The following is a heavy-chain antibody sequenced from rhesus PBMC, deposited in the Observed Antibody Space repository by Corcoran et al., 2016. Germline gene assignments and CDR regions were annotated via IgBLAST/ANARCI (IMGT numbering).Heavy chain of an antibody. D-gene: IGHD6-25*01. J-gene: IGHJ4*01. V-gene: IGHV4-122*02. CDR3: ARHRGGSDLDC. CDR2: SSYSGST. CDR1: GGSISSGYG. Sequence: QVQLQESGPGLVKPSATLSLTCAVSGGSISSGYGWSWIRQPPGKGLEWIGYSSYSGSTSYNPSLKSRVTISRDTSKNQFSLTLSSVTAADTAVYYCARHRGGSDLDCWGQGVLVTVSS.